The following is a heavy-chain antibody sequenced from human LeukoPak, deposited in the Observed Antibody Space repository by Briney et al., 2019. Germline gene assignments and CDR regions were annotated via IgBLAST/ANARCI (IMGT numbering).Heavy chain of an antibody. D-gene: IGHD3-3*01. CDR3: ARRYGENTIFGVVPKDAVDI. CDR2: IYTSGGT. V-gene: IGHV4-4*07. J-gene: IGHJ3*02. Sequence: PSETLSLTCTVSGGSIKGYFRTWIRQPPGKGLEWIGRIYTSGGTIYNPSLKGRVSMSVDTSKNQPSLKLTSMTFADTAVYYCARRYGENTIFGVVPKDAVDICSQGTMVTVTS. CDR1: GGSIKGYF.